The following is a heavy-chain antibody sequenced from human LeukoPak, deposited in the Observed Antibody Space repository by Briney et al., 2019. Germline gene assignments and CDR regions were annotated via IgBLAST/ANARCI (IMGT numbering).Heavy chain of an antibody. Sequence: GGSLRLSCAASGFSFSNYAMNWVRQAPGKGLEWVSSISSSSNYIYYADSVKGRFTISRDNAKNSLYLQMNSLRVEDTALYYCWARGGSDYWGQGTLVTVSS. D-gene: IGHD3-10*01. V-gene: IGHV3-21*01. CDR3: WARGGSDY. J-gene: IGHJ4*02. CDR2: ISSSSNYI. CDR1: GFSFSNYA.